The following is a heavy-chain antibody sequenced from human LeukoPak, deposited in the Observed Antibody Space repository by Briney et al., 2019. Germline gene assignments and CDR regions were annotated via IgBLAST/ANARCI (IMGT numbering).Heavy chain of an antibody. J-gene: IGHJ4*02. CDR3: VRDKLVGPSRLDH. CDR2: IKSKTDGGTT. D-gene: IGHD1-26*01. CDR1: GFTFSNAW. V-gene: IGHV3-15*01. Sequence: PGGSLRLSCAASGFTFSNAWMSWVRQAPGKGLEWVGRIKSKTDGGTTDYAAPVKGRFTISRDDSKNTLYLQMNSLRVEDTAVYYCVRDKLVGPSRLDHWGQGTLVTVSS.